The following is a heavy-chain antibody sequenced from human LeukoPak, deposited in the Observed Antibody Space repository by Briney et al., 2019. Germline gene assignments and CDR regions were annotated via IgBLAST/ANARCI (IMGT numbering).Heavy chain of an antibody. J-gene: IGHJ4*02. D-gene: IGHD6-13*01. CDR2: INPNSGGT. V-gene: IGHV1-2*02. CDR1: GYTFTDHF. CDR3: ARASGSWPEKDY. Sequence: ASVKVSCKPSGYTFTDHFMHWVRQAPGQGLEWMGWINPNSGGTNYAQKFQGRVTMTRDTSISTAYMELSRLRSDDTAVYYCARASGSWPEKDYWGQGTLVTVSS.